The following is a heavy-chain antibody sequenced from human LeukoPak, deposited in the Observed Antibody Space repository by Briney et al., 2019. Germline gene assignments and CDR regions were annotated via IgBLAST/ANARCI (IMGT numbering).Heavy chain of an antibody. J-gene: IGHJ4*02. Sequence: PGRSLRLSCVVSGVSLSSHGIHWVRQAPGKGLEWVAFIWSDGSSEYYADSVKGRFTVSRDNSKNTVYLQINGLRVEDTAVYHCARDRGNDFLDYWGQGTLVTVSP. CDR1: GVSLSSHG. D-gene: IGHD1-1*01. CDR2: IWSDGSSE. CDR3: ARDRGNDFLDY. V-gene: IGHV3-33*01.